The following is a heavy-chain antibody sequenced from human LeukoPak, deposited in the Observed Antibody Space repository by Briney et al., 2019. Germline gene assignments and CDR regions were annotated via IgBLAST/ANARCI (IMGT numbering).Heavy chain of an antibody. CDR1: GYTFTSYD. Sequence: ASVKVSCKASGYTFTSYDINWVRQATGQGLEWMGWMNPNSGNTGYAQKFQGRVTMTRNTSISTAYMELSSLRSGDTAVYYCARGLVTMVRGVPYFDYWGQGTLVTVSS. V-gene: IGHV1-8*01. J-gene: IGHJ4*02. CDR2: MNPNSGNT. D-gene: IGHD3-10*01. CDR3: ARGLVTMVRGVPYFDY.